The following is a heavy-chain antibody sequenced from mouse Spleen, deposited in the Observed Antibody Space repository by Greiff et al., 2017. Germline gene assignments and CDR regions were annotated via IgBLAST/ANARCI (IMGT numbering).Heavy chain of an antibody. CDR1: GYSFTGYF. J-gene: IGHJ3*01. Sequence: EVQLQQSGPELVKPGDSVKISCKASGYSFTGYFMNWVMQSHGKSLEWIGRINPYNGDTFYNQKFKGKATLTVDKSSSTAHMELRSLTSEDTAVYYCARPNGYYVGDWFAYWGQGTLVTVSA. CDR2: INPYNGDT. V-gene: IGHV1-20*01. CDR3: ARPNGYYVGDWFAY. D-gene: IGHD2-3*01.